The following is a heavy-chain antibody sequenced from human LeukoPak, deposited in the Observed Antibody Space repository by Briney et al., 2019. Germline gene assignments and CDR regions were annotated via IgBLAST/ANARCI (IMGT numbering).Heavy chain of an antibody. V-gene: IGHV1-2*02. CDR1: GYTFTGYY. CDR3: ARVRTGDYAFDI. D-gene: IGHD7-27*01. CDR2: INPNSGGT. Sequence: ASVKVSCKASGYTFTGYYMHWVRQAPGQGLEWMGWINPNSGGTNYAQKFQGRGTMTRDRSISTAYMELSRLRSDDTAVYYCARVRTGDYAFDIWGQGTMVTVSS. J-gene: IGHJ3*02.